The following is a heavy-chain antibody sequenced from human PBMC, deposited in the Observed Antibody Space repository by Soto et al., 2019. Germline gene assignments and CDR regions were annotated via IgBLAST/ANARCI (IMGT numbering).Heavy chain of an antibody. CDR1: GDTFSSYT. CDR2: IIPILDIA. Sequence: QVQLVQSGAEVKKPGSSVKVSCKASGDTFSSYTISWVRQAPGQGPEWMGRIIPILDIANYAQKFQGRVTITADKSTSTAYMELSSLRSEYTAVYYCAAGGHGAFDIWGQGTMVTVSS. D-gene: IGHD1-26*01. J-gene: IGHJ3*02. V-gene: IGHV1-69*02. CDR3: AAGGHGAFDI.